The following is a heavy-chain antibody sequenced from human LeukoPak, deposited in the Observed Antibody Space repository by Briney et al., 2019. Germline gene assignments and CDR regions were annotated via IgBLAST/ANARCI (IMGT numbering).Heavy chain of an antibody. CDR1: GYTFSSYA. D-gene: IGHD3-16*02. Sequence: GASVKVSCKASGYTFSSYAISWVRQAPGQGLEWMGGIIPIFGTANYAQKFQGRVTITADKSTSTAYMELSSLRSEDTAVYYCARDPGAYDYVWGSYRSNAFDIWGQGTMVTVSS. CDR3: ARDPGAYDYVWGSYRSNAFDI. J-gene: IGHJ3*02. V-gene: IGHV1-69*06. CDR2: IIPIFGTA.